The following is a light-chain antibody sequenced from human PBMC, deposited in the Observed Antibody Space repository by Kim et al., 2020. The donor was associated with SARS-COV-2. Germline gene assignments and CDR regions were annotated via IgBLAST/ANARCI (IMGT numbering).Light chain of an antibody. Sequence: QRVTISCTRSTSNIGAGYEVHWYQQLPGTAPKLLIYGNTNRPSGVPDRFSASKSGTSASLAITGLQADDEADYYCQSFDSILSGSLFGGGTQLTVL. CDR1: TSNIGAGYE. CDR3: QSFDSILSGSL. V-gene: IGLV1-40*01. J-gene: IGLJ2*01. CDR2: GNT.